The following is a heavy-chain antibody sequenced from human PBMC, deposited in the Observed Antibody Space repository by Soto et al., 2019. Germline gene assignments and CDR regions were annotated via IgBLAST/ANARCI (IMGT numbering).Heavy chain of an antibody. V-gene: IGHV4-31*03. CDR1: GVSITSDGYY. D-gene: IGHD4-4*01. CDR2: IYDSGST. J-gene: IGHJ4*02. CDR3: GRDKDGYNNVDY. Sequence: SETLSLTCTVSGVSITSDGYYWIWIRQHPGKGLEWSMYIYDSGSTYYNPSLKSRVTISVDTSKNQFSLKLSSVTAADKAVYYCGRDKDGYNNVDYWGQGTLVTVSS.